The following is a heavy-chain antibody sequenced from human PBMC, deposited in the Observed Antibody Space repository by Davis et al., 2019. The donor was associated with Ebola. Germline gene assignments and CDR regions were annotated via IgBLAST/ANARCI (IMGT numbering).Heavy chain of an antibody. Sequence: PSETLSLTCAISGDSVSGSSGAWNWIRQSPSRGLEWLGRTYYSSKWYNESALSVKSRITISADTAKNQLSLHLNSVTPEDTAVYFCARGWLRGAMDVWGKGTTVTVSS. D-gene: IGHD5-12*01. CDR3: ARGWLRGAMDV. J-gene: IGHJ6*04. V-gene: IGHV6-1*01. CDR2: TYYSSKWYN. CDR1: GDSVSGSSGA.